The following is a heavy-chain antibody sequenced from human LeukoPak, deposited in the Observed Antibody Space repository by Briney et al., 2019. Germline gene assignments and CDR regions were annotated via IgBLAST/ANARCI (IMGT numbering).Heavy chain of an antibody. CDR2: IISNGGST. J-gene: IGHJ6*03. Sequence: GGSLRLSCAASGFTFSSYWMSWVHQAPGRRLESVSAIISNGGSTYYADSVKGRFTISRDNSKNTLYLQMDSLRTEDMAVYYCARVKMGATISDYYYYYMDVWGKGTTVTVSS. CDR3: ARVKMGATISDYYYYYMDV. D-gene: IGHD1-26*01. CDR1: GFTFSSYW. V-gene: IGHV3-64*02.